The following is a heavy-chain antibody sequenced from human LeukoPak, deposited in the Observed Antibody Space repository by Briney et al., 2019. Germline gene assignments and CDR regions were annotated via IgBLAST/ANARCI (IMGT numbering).Heavy chain of an antibody. V-gene: IGHV3-53*01. J-gene: IGHJ4*02. CDR2: IYSGGST. Sequence: PGGSLRLSCAASGFTVSSNYMSWVRQAPGKGLEWVSVIYSGGSTYYADSVKGRFTISRDNSKNTLYLQMNSLRAEDTAVYYCASLGYGYVRPGGRKQIDYWGQGTLVTVSS. CDR3: ASLGYGYVRPGGRKQIDY. CDR1: GFTVSSNY. D-gene: IGHD5-18*01.